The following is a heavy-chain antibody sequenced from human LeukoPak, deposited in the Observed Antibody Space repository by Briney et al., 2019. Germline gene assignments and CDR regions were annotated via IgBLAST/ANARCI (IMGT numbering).Heavy chain of an antibody. V-gene: IGHV4-38-2*02. J-gene: IGHJ4*02. Sequence: SETLSLTCAVSGYSISSGYYWGWIRQPRGKGLEWIGSIYHSGSTYYNPSLKSRVTISVDTSKNQFSLKLSSVTAADTAVYYCARDGAYYDILTGYHPLDYWGQGTLVTVSS. CDR2: IYHSGST. D-gene: IGHD3-9*01. CDR3: ARDGAYYDILTGYHPLDY. CDR1: GYSISSGYY.